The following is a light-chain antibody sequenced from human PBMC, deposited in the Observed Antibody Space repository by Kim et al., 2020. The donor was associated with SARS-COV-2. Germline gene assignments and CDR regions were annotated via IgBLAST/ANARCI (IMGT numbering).Light chain of an antibody. J-gene: IGLJ3*02. CDR2: DVN. CDR3: SSYTSNFTWV. V-gene: IGLV2-14*03. Sequence: QSALTQPASVSGSPGQSITISCTGTSSDIGGYTFVSWYQQDAGKAPKLMLYDVNNRPSGISSRFSGSKSGNTASLTISALQIEDEADYYCSSYTSNFTWVFGGGTKVTVL. CDR1: SSDIGGYTF.